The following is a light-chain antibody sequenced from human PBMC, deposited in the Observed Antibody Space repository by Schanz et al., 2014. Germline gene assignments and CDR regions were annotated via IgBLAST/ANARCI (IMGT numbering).Light chain of an antibody. CDR1: QSVYNY. V-gene: IGKV3-11*01. J-gene: IGKJ3*01. CDR3: QQRSNWSFK. CDR2: DAS. Sequence: EIVLTQSPATLSLSPGERATLSCRASQSVYNYLAWYQHKPGQVPRLVIYDASKRATGIPARFSGSGSGADFTLTISGLEPDDSAIYYCQQRSNWSFKFGPGTKVEIK.